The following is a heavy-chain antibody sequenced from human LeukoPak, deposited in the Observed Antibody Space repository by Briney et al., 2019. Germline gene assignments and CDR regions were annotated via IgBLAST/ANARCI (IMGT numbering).Heavy chain of an antibody. CDR1: GFTFNRYS. CDR3: AKDSGGTYFYYYYYMDV. V-gene: IGHV3-23*01. J-gene: IGHJ6*03. D-gene: IGHD1-26*01. Sequence: GGSLRLSCAASGFTFNRYSMSWVRQPPGKGLEWVSAISGSGTTIYYADSVKGRFTISRDNSKNTLYLQINSLRAEDTAVYYCAKDSGGTYFYYYYYMDVWGKETTVTVSS. CDR2: ISGSGTTI.